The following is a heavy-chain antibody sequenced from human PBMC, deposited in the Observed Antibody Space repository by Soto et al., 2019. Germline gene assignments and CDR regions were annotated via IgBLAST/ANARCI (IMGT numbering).Heavy chain of an antibody. V-gene: IGHV3-23*01. CDR2: ISDSDNAT. CDR3: AKGVSSSAWSASDS. D-gene: IGHD6-19*01. J-gene: IGHJ4*02. CDR1: GFTLSSYA. Sequence: EVQLLESGGGLVQPGGSLRLSCAASGFTLSSYAMTWVRQAPGKGLECVSVISDSDNATYYADSVKGRLTISRDNSKNTLYLQLNSLRAEDTAVYYCAKGVSSSAWSASDSWGQGTLVTVSA.